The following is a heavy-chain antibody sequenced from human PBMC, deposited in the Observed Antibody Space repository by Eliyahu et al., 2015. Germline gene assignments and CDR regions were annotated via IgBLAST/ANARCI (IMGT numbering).Heavy chain of an antibody. CDR2: ISWNSGSI. D-gene: IGHD6-13*01. J-gene: IGHJ3*02. CDR3: AKDIAAAGQDAFDI. Sequence: EVQLVESGGGLVQPGRSLRLSCXASGFTFDDYAMXWVRQAPGKGLEWVSGISWNSGSIGYADSVKGRFTISRDNAKNSLYLQMNSLRAEDTALYYCAKDIAAAGQDAFDIWGQGTMVTVSS. CDR1: GFTFDDYA. V-gene: IGHV3-9*01.